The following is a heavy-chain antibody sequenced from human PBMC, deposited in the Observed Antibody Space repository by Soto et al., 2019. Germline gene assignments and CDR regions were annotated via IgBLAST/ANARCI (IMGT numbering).Heavy chain of an antibody. Sequence: QVQLQESGPGLVKPSQTLSLTCTVSGGSISSGGYYWSWIRQHPGKGLEWIGYIYYSGSTYYNPSLNRRVTISVDTSKNQFSLKLSSVTAADTAVYYCARAQPGIAGLHAFDIWGQGTMVTVSS. CDR2: IYYSGST. V-gene: IGHV4-31*03. CDR1: GGSISSGGYY. D-gene: IGHD6-13*01. J-gene: IGHJ3*02. CDR3: ARAQPGIAGLHAFDI.